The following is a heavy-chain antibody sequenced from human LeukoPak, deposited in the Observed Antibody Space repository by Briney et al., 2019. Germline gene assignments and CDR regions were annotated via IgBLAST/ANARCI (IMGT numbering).Heavy chain of an antibody. CDR1: GFTFSTYW. CDR3: ARARGSGSYYSSLGY. J-gene: IGHJ4*02. CDR2: IKQDGSEK. V-gene: IGHV3-7*01. Sequence: PGGSLRLSCAASGFTFSTYWITWVRQAPGKGLEWVANIKQDGSEKYYVDSVKGRFTISRDNAKNSLYLQTNSLRAEDTAVYYCARARGSGSYYSSLGYWGQGTLVTVSS. D-gene: IGHD1-26*01.